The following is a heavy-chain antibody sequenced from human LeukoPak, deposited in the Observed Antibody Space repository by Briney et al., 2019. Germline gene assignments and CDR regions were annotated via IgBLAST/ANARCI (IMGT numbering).Heavy chain of an antibody. CDR1: GFTFSSYS. Sequence: GGSLRLSCAASGFTFSSYSMNWVRQAPGKGLEWVSSISSSSSYIYYADSVKGRFTISRDNAKNSLYLQMNSLRAEDTAVYYCAGDKTSRYSSSWYGYYYYYYGMDVWGQGTTVTVSS. D-gene: IGHD6-13*01. CDR2: ISSSSSYI. CDR3: AGDKTSRYSSSWYGYYYYYYGMDV. V-gene: IGHV3-21*01. J-gene: IGHJ6*02.